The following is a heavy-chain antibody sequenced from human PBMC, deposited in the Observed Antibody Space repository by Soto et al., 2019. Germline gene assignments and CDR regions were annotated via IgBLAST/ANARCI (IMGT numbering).Heavy chain of an antibody. CDR1: GYTFTSYY. V-gene: IGHV1-46*03. CDR3: ASSSWYYVDS. D-gene: IGHD6-13*01. Sequence: ASVKVSCTASGYTFTSYYRHWVRRAPGQGLEWMGIINPSGGSTSYAQKFQGRVTMTRGTSTSTVYMELSSLRSEDTAVYYCASSSWYYVDSWGQGTLVTVSS. CDR2: INPSGGST. J-gene: IGHJ4*02.